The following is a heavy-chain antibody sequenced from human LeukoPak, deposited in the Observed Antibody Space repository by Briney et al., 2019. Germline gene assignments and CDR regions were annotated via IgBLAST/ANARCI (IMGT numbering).Heavy chain of an antibody. Sequence: SETLSLTCTVSGGSVNSSYWSWVRQPPTKGLEWIGFISNSGSTSYSPSFTRRLTISVDTSKNQVSLRLTSVTAADTAVYYCARHARGYSFGAWFDPWGQGVLVTVSS. J-gene: IGHJ5*02. CDR2: ISNSGST. D-gene: IGHD5-12*01. CDR3: ARHARGYSFGAWFDP. CDR1: GGSVNSSY. V-gene: IGHV4-59*02.